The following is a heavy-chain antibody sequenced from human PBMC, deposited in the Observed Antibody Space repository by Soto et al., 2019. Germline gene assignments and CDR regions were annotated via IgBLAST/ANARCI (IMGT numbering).Heavy chain of an antibody. J-gene: IGHJ4*02. D-gene: IGHD1-20*01. Sequence: QVQLVQSGAEEKKPGASVKVSCKASGYTFTSYAMHWVRQAPGQRLEWMGWITAGNGNTKYSQKFQGRVTITRDTSASTAYMGLSSLRSEDTAVYYCARGITLPTPLDYWGQGTLVTVSS. CDR3: ARGITLPTPLDY. CDR2: ITAGNGNT. CDR1: GYTFTSYA. V-gene: IGHV1-3*05.